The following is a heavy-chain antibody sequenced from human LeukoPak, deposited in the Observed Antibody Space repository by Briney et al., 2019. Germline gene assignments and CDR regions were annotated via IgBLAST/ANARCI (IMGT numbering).Heavy chain of an antibody. V-gene: IGHV1-8*01. J-gene: IGHJ5*02. CDR1: GYPFTTYE. CDR2: VHPNSGNT. Sequence: GASVKVSCKTSGYPFTTYEINRVRQAGGQGLEWMGWVHPNSGNTAYAQKFQGRVTMTRNTSISTAYMELSSLRSDDTAVYFCARGPRNDPWGQGTLVTVSS. D-gene: IGHD1-14*01. CDR3: ARGPRNDP.